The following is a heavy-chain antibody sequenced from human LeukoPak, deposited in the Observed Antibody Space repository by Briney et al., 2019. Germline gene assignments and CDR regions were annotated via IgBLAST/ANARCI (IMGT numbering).Heavy chain of an antibody. CDR2: FDPNDGDA. J-gene: IGHJ4*02. Sequence: ASVKVSCKVSGYTLTELSMHWVRQAPGKGLEWMGGFDPNDGDAIYAQKFQGRVTMTKDTSTSTAYMELSSLRSEDTAVYYCATVCGRYFDWGLWRHWGQGTLVTVSS. CDR3: ATVCGRYFDWGLWRH. D-gene: IGHD3-9*01. V-gene: IGHV1-24*01. CDR1: GYTLTELS.